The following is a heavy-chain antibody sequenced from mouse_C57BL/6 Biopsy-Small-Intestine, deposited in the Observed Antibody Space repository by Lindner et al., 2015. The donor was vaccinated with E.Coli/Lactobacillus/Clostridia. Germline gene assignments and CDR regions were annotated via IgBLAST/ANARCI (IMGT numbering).Heavy chain of an antibody. D-gene: IGHD2-4*01. V-gene: IGHV1-72*04. Sequence: SVKVSCKASGYTFNGYYMHWVRQAPGQGLEWMGWINPNSGVTDYAQNFQGRVTLTRDTSISTAYMELSGLRSDDTAVYYCVRVGYCIGSRCFYTSDYYYYYDMDVWGQGTTVTVSS. J-gene: IGHJ1*01. CDR3: VRVGYCIGSRCFYTSDYYYYYDMDV. CDR2: INPNSGVT. CDR1: GYTFNGYY.